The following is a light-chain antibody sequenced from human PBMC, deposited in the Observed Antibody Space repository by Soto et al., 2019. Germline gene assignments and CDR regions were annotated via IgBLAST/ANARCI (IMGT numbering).Light chain of an antibody. Sequence: DIQMTQSPSTLSASVGDRVIITCRASQSISAWLAWYQQKPGKAPKLLIYKASSLESGVPSRFSGSGSGTEFTLTISGLQPDDFATYYCQQYNSKPLTFGGGTKVEIK. J-gene: IGKJ4*01. V-gene: IGKV1-5*03. CDR1: QSISAW. CDR3: QQYNSKPLT. CDR2: KAS.